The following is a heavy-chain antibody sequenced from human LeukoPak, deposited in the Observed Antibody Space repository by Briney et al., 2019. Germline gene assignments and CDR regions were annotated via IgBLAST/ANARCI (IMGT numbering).Heavy chain of an antibody. D-gene: IGHD3/OR15-3a*01. V-gene: IGHV4-39*01. CDR1: GVSISSSNSY. J-gene: IGHJ4*02. CDR2: IYYSGNT. CDR3: ARQTGSGLFILP. Sequence: SETLSLTCTVSGVSISSSNSYCGWIRQPPGKGLEWIGRIYYSGNTYYNASLKSQVSISIDTSKNQFSLRLTSVTAADTAVYYCARQTGSGLFILPGGQGTLVTVSS.